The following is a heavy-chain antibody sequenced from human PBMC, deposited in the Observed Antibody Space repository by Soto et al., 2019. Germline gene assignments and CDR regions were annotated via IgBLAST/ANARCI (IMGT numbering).Heavy chain of an antibody. V-gene: IGHV1-69*01. D-gene: IGHD2-15*01. CDR1: GGTFSSYA. J-gene: IGHJ6*02. CDR3: ARVEMYRYCSGGSCPGVYYYGMDV. CDR2: VIPIFGTA. Sequence: QVQLVQSGAEVKKPGSSVKVSCTAAGGTFSSYAISWVRQAPGQGLEWMGGVIPIFGTANYAQKFQGRVTITADESTSTAHVELSSLRSEDTALDYCARVEMYRYCSGGSCPGVYYYGMDVGGQGTTVTVSS.